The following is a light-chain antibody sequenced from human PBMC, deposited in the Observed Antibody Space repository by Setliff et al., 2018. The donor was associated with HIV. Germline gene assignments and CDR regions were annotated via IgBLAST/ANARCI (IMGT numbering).Light chain of an antibody. Sequence: QSALTQPASVSGSPGQSITISCTGTSSDVGGYNYVSWYQQHPGKAPKLMIYEVSNRPSGVSNRFSGSKSGSTASLTISGLQAEDEAGYYCSSYTGTSTLVFGTGTKVTVL. V-gene: IGLV2-14*01. CDR3: SSYTGTSTLV. CDR1: SSDVGGYNY. CDR2: EVS. J-gene: IGLJ1*01.